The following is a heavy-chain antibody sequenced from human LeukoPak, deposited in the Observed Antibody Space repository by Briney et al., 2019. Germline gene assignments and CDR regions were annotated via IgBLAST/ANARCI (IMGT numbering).Heavy chain of an antibody. CDR2: IKQVGSEK. Sequence: GGSLRLSCAASGFTFSSYWMSWVRQAPGKGLQWVANIKQVGSEKYLVDSVKGRFTISRDNAKNSLYLQLNSLRAEDMAVYDCARELYCSSTSCYVGVFDYWGQGTLVTVSS. CDR3: ARELYCSSTSCYVGVFDY. CDR1: GFTFSSYW. V-gene: IGHV3-7*01. J-gene: IGHJ4*02. D-gene: IGHD2-2*01.